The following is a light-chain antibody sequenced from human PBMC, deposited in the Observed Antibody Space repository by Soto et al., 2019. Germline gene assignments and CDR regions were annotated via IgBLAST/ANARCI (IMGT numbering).Light chain of an antibody. CDR2: EVR. Sequence: QSALTQPPSASGSPGQSVTISCTGSSNDLGGYNYVSWYQHHPGNAPKLIIYEVRERPSGVPDRFSGSKSGNTASLTVSGLQAEDEADYYCSAYGGSDNVIFGGGTKLTVL. CDR1: SNDLGGYNY. J-gene: IGLJ2*01. V-gene: IGLV2-8*01. CDR3: SAYGGSDNVI.